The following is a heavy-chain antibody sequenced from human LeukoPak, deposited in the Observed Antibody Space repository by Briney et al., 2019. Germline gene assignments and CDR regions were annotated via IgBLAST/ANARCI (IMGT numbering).Heavy chain of an antibody. D-gene: IGHD6-13*01. J-gene: IGHJ3*02. CDR2: MNPNGGNT. CDR1: GYTFTSYD. CDR3: ARGGYSSSWLDWSGAFDI. V-gene: IGHV1-8*01. Sequence: ASVKVSCKASGYTFTSYDINWVRQAPGQGLEWMGWMNPNGGNTGYAQKFQGRVTMTRNTSISTAYMELSSLRSEDTAVYYCARGGYSSSWLDWSGAFDIWGQGTMVTVSS.